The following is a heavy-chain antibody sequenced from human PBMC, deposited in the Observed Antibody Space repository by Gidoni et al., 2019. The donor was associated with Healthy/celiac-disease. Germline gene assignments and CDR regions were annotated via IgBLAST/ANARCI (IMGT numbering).Heavy chain of an antibody. V-gene: IGHV4-34*01. CDR3: ARGRDMDV. J-gene: IGHJ6*04. Sequence: GLEWIGEINHSGSTNYNPSLKSRVTISVDTSKNQFSLKLSSVTAADTAVYYCARGRDMDVWGKGTTVTVSS. CDR2: INHSGST.